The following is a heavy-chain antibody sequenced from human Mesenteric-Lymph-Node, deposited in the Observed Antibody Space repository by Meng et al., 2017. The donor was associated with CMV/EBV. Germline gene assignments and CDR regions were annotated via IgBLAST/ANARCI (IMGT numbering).Heavy chain of an antibody. CDR3: AREDLDY. CDR2: IGYSGST. J-gene: IGHJ4*02. V-gene: IGHV4-39*07. CDR1: GGSFSNTDYY. Sequence: GSLRLSCTVSGGSFSNTDYYWGWIRQPPGKALEWIGNIGYSGSTYYNPSLKSRVTISVDTSKNQFSLKVNSVTAADTAVYYCAREDLDYWGQGTLVTVSS.